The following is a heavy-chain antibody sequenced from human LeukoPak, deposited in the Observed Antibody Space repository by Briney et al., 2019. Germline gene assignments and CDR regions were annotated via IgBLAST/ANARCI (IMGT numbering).Heavy chain of an antibody. D-gene: IGHD3-10*01. Sequence: GGSLRLSCAASGFTFNNYWIHWVRQAPGKGLVWVSSTSTDGSTTVYGDSVKGRFTISRDNSKNTLYLQMNSLRAEDTAVYYCAKRNSDYYGSGSYGDAFDIWGQGTMVTVSS. CDR1: GFTFNNYW. J-gene: IGHJ3*02. CDR2: TSTDGSTT. V-gene: IGHV3-74*01. CDR3: AKRNSDYYGSGSYGDAFDI.